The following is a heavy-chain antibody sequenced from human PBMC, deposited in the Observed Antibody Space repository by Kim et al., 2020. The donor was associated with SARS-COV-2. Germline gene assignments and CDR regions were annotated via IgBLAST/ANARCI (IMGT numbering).Heavy chain of an antibody. J-gene: IGHJ4*02. CDR3: AKGGGSD. Sequence: SNTLYDADSVKGRFTISRDNAKNSLYLQMNSLRAEDTAVYYCAKGGGSDWGQGTLVTVSS. V-gene: IGHV3-48*01. CDR2: SNTL. D-gene: IGHD6-19*01.